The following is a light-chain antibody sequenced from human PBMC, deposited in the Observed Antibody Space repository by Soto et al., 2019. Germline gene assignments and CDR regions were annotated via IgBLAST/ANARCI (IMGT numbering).Light chain of an antibody. J-gene: IGLJ2*01. CDR1: KLGNKY. CDR2: QDD. CDR3: QAWDSGAVV. Sequence: SYELTQPPSVSVSPGQTASITCSGDKLGNKYACWYQQKPGQSPMLVIYQDDKRPSGIPERFSGSNSGNTATLTISGTQGMDEAAYYCQAWDSGAVVFGGGTKVTVL. V-gene: IGLV3-1*01.